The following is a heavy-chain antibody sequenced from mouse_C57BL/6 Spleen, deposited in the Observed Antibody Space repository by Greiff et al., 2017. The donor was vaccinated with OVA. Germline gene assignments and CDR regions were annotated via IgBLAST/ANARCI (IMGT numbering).Heavy chain of an antibody. Sequence: QVQLKQSGAELAKPGASVKLSCKASGYTFTSYWMHWVKQRPGQGLEWIGYINPSSGYTKYNQKIKDKATLPANKSSSTAYMQLSSLTNEDSAVYYCARRGTTVVGYAMDYWGQGTSVTVSS. CDR1: GYTFTSYW. CDR2: INPSSGYT. CDR3: ARRGTTVVGYAMDY. V-gene: IGHV1-7*01. D-gene: IGHD1-1*01. J-gene: IGHJ4*01.